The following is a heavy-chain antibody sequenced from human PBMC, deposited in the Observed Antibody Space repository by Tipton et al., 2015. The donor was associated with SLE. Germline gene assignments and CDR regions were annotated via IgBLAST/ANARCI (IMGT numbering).Heavy chain of an antibody. Sequence: TLSLTCAVYGESFSGYSWSWIRQPPGKGLVWIGEINHTGNSNYNLSLKSRVTISSDTPKNQFSLKLSSVTAADTAVYYCAREGYYDNSGYYPLFDSWGQGILVTVSS. CDR2: INHTGNS. V-gene: IGHV4-34*01. J-gene: IGHJ4*01. CDR3: AREGYYDNSGYYPLFDS. CDR1: GESFSGYS. D-gene: IGHD3-22*01.